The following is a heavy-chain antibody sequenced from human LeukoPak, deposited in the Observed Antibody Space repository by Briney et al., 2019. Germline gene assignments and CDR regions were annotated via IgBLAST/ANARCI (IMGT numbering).Heavy chain of an antibody. V-gene: IGHV3-7*01. D-gene: IGHD6-13*01. CDR1: GFTFSRYW. J-gene: IGHJ4*02. CDR3: AREIIWGVAAADYYFDY. Sequence: GGSLRLSCAASGFTFSRYWMSWVRQAPGKGLEWVANIKQDGSEKYYVDSVKGRFTISRDNAKNSLYLQMNSLRAEDTAVYYCAREIIWGVAAADYYFDYWGQGTLVTVSS. CDR2: IKQDGSEK.